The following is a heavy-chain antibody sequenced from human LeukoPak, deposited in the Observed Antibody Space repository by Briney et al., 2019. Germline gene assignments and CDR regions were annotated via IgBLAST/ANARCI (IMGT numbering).Heavy chain of an antibody. CDR3: ARVKSPRDGYNYGTYFDY. Sequence: ASVKVSCKASGYTFTSYYMHWVRQAPGQGLEWMGIINPSGGSTSYAQKFQGRVTMTRDTSTSTIYMELSSLRSEDTAVYYCARVKSPRDGYNYGTYFDYWGQGTLVTVSS. V-gene: IGHV1-46*01. CDR2: INPSGGST. CDR1: GYTFTSYY. J-gene: IGHJ4*02. D-gene: IGHD5-24*01.